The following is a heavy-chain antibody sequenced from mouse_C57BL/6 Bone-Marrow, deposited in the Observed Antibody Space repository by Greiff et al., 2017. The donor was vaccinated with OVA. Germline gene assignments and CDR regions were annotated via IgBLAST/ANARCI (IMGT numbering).Heavy chain of an antibody. D-gene: IGHD1-1*01. J-gene: IGHJ3*01. Sequence: EVMLVESGGGLVQPGGSLKLSCAASGFTFSDYYMYWVRQTPEKRLEWVAYISNGGGSTYYPDTVKGRFTISRDNAKNTLYLQMSRLKSEDTAMYYCARHGVTTVVARTAWFAYWGQGTLVTVSA. CDR3: ARHGVTTVVARTAWFAY. CDR1: GFTFSDYY. V-gene: IGHV5-12*01. CDR2: ISNGGGST.